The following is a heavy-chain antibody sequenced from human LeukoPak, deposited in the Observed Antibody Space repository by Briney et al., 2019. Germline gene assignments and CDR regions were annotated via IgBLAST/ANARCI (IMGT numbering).Heavy chain of an antibody. Sequence: GGSLRLSCAAPGFTVSSNYMSWVRQAPGKGLEWVSVIYSGGSTYYADSVKGRFTISRDNSKNTLYLQMNSLRAEDTAVYYCARDRQDYGDYGDDAFDIWGQGTMVTVSS. CDR3: ARDRQDYGDYGDDAFDI. CDR1: GFTVSSNY. J-gene: IGHJ3*02. CDR2: IYSGGST. D-gene: IGHD4-17*01. V-gene: IGHV3-66*01.